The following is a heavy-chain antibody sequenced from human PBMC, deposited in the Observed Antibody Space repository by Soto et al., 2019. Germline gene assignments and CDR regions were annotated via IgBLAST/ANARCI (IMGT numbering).Heavy chain of an antibody. Sequence: QVQLAQSGAEVKKPGSSVKVSCKASGGSFSSYTFSWVRQAPGQGLEWMGRIIPTLHIANYAQKFQGRVTITADESTGTGDMELRSLRSDDTAVYYCASHKGMATVRDYWGQGTLVTVSS. V-gene: IGHV1-69*02. J-gene: IGHJ4*02. D-gene: IGHD5-12*01. CDR3: ASHKGMATVRDY. CDR2: IIPTLHIA. CDR1: GGSFSSYT.